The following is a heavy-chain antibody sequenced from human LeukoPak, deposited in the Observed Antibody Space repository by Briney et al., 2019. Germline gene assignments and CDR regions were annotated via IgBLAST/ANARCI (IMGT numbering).Heavy chain of an antibody. CDR2: ISGSGGST. D-gene: IGHD3-22*01. V-gene: IGHV3-23*01. J-gene: IGHJ3*02. CDR3: AKIRSGGYYPDAFDI. CDR1: GFTFSSYA. Sequence: GGSLRLSCAAAGFTFSSYAMSWVRQAPGKGLEWVSAISGSGGSTYYADSVKGRFTISRDNSKNTLYLQMNSLRAEDTAVYYCAKIRSGGYYPDAFDIWGQGTMVTVSS.